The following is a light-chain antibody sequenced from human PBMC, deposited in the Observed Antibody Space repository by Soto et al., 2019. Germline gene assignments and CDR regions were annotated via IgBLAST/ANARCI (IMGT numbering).Light chain of an antibody. CDR2: GAS. Sequence: IVMTQSPTILSVSPGERATLSCRASHSVPTNYLAWYQQKPGQSPRLLIYGASNRATGIPDRFSGSGSGTDFTLTISRLEPEDFAVYYCQQYGSSPITFGQGTRLEN. V-gene: IGKV3-20*01. CDR3: QQYGSSPIT. J-gene: IGKJ5*01. CDR1: HSVPTNY.